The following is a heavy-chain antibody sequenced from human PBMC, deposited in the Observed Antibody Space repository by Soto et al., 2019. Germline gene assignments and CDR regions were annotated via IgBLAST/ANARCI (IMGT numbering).Heavy chain of an antibody. CDR1: GFTFSSYA. CDR2: ISGSGGST. Sequence: EVQLLESGGGLVQPGGSLRLSCAASGFTFSSYAMSWVRQAPGKGLEWVSAISGSGGSTYYADSVKGRFTISRDNSKNTLYLQMNSLRAEDTAVYYCAKVAVGEQQLGLHYFDYWGQGTLVTVSS. V-gene: IGHV3-23*01. D-gene: IGHD6-13*01. CDR3: AKVAVGEQQLGLHYFDY. J-gene: IGHJ4*02.